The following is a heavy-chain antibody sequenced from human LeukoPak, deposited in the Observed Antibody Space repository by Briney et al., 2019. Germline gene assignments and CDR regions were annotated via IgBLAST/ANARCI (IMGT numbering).Heavy chain of an antibody. V-gene: IGHV4-59*08. D-gene: IGHD3-16*02. Sequence: PSETLSLTCTVSGGSFGTYYWSWIRQPPGKGLEWIGYIYVTGTRYNPYLQSRVTISVDRSRNQFFLKMSSVTAADTAVYYCARHIGGGIEDMDVWGKGTKVIVSS. CDR2: IYVTGT. CDR1: GGSFGTYY. J-gene: IGHJ6*03. CDR3: ARHIGGGIEDMDV.